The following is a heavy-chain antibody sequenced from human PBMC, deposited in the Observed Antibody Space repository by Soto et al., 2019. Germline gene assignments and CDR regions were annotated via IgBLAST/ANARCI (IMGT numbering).Heavy chain of an antibody. D-gene: IGHD2-8*01. CDR2: IIPIFGTA. V-gene: IGHV1-69*13. CDR1: GGTFSSYA. Sequence: ASVEVSCKASGGTFSSYAISWVRQAPGQGLEWMGGIIPIFGTANYAQKFQGRVTITADESTSTAYMELSSLRSEDTAVYYCARADRLYCTNGVCYFNAFDIWGQGTMVTVSS. J-gene: IGHJ3*02. CDR3: ARADRLYCTNGVCYFNAFDI.